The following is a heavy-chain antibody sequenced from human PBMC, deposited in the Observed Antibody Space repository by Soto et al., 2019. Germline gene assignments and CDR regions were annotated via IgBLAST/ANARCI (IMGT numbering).Heavy chain of an antibody. V-gene: IGHV4-4*02. CDR1: SGSISSSHW. Sequence: QVQLQESGPGLVKPSGTLSLTCAVSSGSISSSHWWNWVRQPPGKGLEWIGEIDHSGSTNYNPSLESRVTISVDRSKNQFSLNLTSVTAADTAVYYCSSEDYWGQGTLITVSS. CDR2: IDHSGST. J-gene: IGHJ4*02. CDR3: SSEDY.